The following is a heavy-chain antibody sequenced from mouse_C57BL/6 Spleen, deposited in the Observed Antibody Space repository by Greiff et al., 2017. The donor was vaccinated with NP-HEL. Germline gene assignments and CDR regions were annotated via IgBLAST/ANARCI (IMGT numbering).Heavy chain of an antibody. Sequence: EVQLQQSGAELVRPGASVKLSCTASGFNIKDDYMHWVKQRPEQGLEWIGWIDPENGDTEYASKFQGKATITADTSSNTAYLQLSSLTSEDTAVYDCTTGSSPYWYFDVWGTGTTVTVSS. CDR3: TTGSSPYWYFDV. CDR1: GFNIKDDY. D-gene: IGHD1-1*01. V-gene: IGHV14-4*01. J-gene: IGHJ1*03. CDR2: IDPENGDT.